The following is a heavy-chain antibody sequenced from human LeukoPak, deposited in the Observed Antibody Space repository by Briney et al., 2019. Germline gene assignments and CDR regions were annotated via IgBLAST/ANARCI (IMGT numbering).Heavy chain of an antibody. CDR2: ICHSGST. CDR1: GYSISSGYY. V-gene: IGHV4-38-2*02. D-gene: IGHD2-15*01. Sequence: SETLSLTCTVSGYSISSGYYWGWRQQPPGKVLEWIGIICHSGSTYYNPSLKSRDTISVDTSKNQCCLKLSSVTAADTAVYYCARERVAATRGGSDYWGEGTLVTVSS. J-gene: IGHJ4*02. CDR3: ARERVAATRGGSDY.